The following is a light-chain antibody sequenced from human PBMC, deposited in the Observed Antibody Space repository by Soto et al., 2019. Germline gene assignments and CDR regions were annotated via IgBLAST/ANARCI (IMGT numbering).Light chain of an antibody. CDR2: ETS. J-gene: IGKJ4*01. V-gene: IGKV1-9*01. Sequence: QLTQSPSSLSASVGDRVTITCRASQGIDSYLDWYQQRPGKVPQLLIYETSILQSGVSYRVSGSGSGTDVTLTISSLQAEDFAAYYCQQTRSYPSTFGGGTKVDIK. CDR3: QQTRSYPST. CDR1: QGIDSY.